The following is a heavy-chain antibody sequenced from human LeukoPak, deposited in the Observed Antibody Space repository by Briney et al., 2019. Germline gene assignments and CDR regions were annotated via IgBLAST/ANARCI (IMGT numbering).Heavy chain of an antibody. Sequence: GASVKVSCKASGYTFTSYDINWVRQATGQGLEWMGWMNPNSGNTGYAQKFQGRVTITRNTSISTAYMELSSLRSEDTAVYYCARVHPPVAGTPNFDYWGQGTLVTVSS. CDR2: MNPNSGNT. CDR1: GYTFTSYD. D-gene: IGHD6-19*01. J-gene: IGHJ4*02. V-gene: IGHV1-8*03. CDR3: ARVHPPVAGTPNFDY.